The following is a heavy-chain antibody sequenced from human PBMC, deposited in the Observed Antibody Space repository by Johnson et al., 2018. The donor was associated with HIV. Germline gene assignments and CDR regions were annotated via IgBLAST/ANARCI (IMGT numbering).Heavy chain of an antibody. CDR2: ISGSGGST. D-gene: IGHD2-21*01. J-gene: IGHJ3*02. CDR1: GFTFSSYA. V-gene: IGHV3-23*04. CDR3: AKGEGDCGGDCLDAFDI. Sequence: VQLVESGGGLVQPGGSLRLSCAASGFTFSSYAMSWVRQAPGKGLEWVSAISGSGGSTYYADSVKGRFTISRDNSKDTRYLQMNSLRAEDTAAYYCAKGEGDCGGDCLDAFDIWGQGTVVTVSS.